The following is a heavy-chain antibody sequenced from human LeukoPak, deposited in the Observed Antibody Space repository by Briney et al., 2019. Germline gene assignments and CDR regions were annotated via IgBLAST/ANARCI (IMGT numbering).Heavy chain of an antibody. Sequence: SETLSLTCAVSGGSISSGGYSWSWIRQPPGKGLEWIGYIYYSGSTYYDPSLKSRATISVDTSKNQFSLKLSSVTAADTAVYYCAKAVYSSGWFDYWGQGTLVTVSS. CDR3: AKAVYSSGWFDY. CDR2: IYYSGST. CDR1: GGSISSGGYS. V-gene: IGHV4-30-4*07. J-gene: IGHJ4*02. D-gene: IGHD6-19*01.